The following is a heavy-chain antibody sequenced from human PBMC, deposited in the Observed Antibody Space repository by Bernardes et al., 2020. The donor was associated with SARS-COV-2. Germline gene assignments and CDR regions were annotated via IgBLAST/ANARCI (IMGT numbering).Heavy chain of an antibody. CDR3: AREEGSGSYYNSFDY. V-gene: IGHV3-21*01. D-gene: IGHD3-10*01. CDR1: GIKNRSYS. Sequence: GVPLRLYCVATGIKNRSYSMNWVRKAPGKGLEWVASISSSSSYIYYADSVKGRFTISRDNAKNSLYLQMNSLRAEDTAVYYCAREEGSGSYYNSFDYWGQGTLVTVSS. J-gene: IGHJ4*02. CDR2: ISSSSSYI.